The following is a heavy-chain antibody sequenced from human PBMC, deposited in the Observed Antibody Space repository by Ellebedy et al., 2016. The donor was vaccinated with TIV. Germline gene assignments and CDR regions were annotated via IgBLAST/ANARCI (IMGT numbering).Heavy chain of an antibody. CDR1: GFTFSRYW. CDR2: LNRDGTTT. J-gene: IGHJ4*02. CDR3: AREEPGTTTFALDY. D-gene: IGHD1-26*01. Sequence: GESLKISCVVSGFTFSRYWMHSVRQAPGKGLVWVSRLNRDGTTTDYAGSVEGRVTISRDNAKNTVYLHMNSLRADDTAVYYCAREEPGTTTFALDYWGQGTGVTVSS. V-gene: IGHV3-74*01.